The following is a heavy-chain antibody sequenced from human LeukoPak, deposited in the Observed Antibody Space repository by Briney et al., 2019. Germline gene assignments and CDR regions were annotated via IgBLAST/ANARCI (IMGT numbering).Heavy chain of an antibody. J-gene: IGHJ4*02. Sequence: GRSLRLSCAASGFTFSSYAMHWVRQAPGKGLEWVAVISYDGSNKYYADSVRGRFTISRDNSKNTLYLQMNSLRAEDTAIYYCVKRDYSLAHFDFWGQGTLATVSS. CDR3: VKRDYSLAHFDF. V-gene: IGHV3-30*04. D-gene: IGHD4-11*01. CDR1: GFTFSSYA. CDR2: ISYDGSNK.